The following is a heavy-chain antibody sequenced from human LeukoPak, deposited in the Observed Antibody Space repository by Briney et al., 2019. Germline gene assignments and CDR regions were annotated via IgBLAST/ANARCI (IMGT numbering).Heavy chain of an antibody. CDR3: ARHYPGGDYFIDY. V-gene: IGHV5-51*01. D-gene: IGHD4-17*01. CDR2: IYPDDSET. CDR1: GCSFTSYW. Sequence: PGESLKISCKGSGCSFTSYWIGWVRQMPGKGLEWVGIIYPDDSETRYSPSFQDQVTISADKSISTAYLQWSSLKASDTAMYYCARHYPGGDYFIDYWGQGTLVTVSS. J-gene: IGHJ4*02.